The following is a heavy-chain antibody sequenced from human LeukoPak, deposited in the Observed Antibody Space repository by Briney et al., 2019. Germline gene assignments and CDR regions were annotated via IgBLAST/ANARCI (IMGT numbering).Heavy chain of an antibody. Sequence: GGSLRLSCAASGSTFSSHTMNWVRQAPGKGLEWISYISNTGSVIYYADSVKGRFTISRDNAKNTLYLQMNSLRAEDTAVYYCASTIVTTVYPPGWYFDLWGRGTQVTVSS. CDR1: GSTFSSHT. J-gene: IGHJ2*01. D-gene: IGHD4-17*01. CDR3: ASTIVTTVYPPGWYFDL. V-gene: IGHV3-48*04. CDR2: ISNTGSVI.